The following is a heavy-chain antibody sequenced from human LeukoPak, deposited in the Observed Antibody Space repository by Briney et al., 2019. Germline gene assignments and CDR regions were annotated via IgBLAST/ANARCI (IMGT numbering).Heavy chain of an antibody. CDR1: GGTFSSYA. Sequence: VASVKVSCKASGGTFSSYAISWVRQAPGQGLEWMGGIIPIFGTANYAQKFQGRVTITADESTSTAYMELSSLRSEDTAVYYCARDGQGGRWDIVATTFDYWGQGTLVTVSS. J-gene: IGHJ4*02. D-gene: IGHD5-12*01. V-gene: IGHV1-69*13. CDR3: ARDGQGGRWDIVATTFDY. CDR2: IIPIFGTA.